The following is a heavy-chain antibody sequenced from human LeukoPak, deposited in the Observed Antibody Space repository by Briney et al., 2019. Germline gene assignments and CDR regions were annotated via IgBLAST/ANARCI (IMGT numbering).Heavy chain of an antibody. D-gene: IGHD2-21*01. V-gene: IGHV4-39*01. CDR2: IYYSGST. Sequence: PSETLSLTCTVSGGSISSSSYYWGWIRQPPGKGLEWIGSIYYSGSTYYNPSLKSRVTISVDTSKNQFSLKLSSLTAADTAVYYCARSLHISAPSDVWGQGTLVTVSS. CDR1: GGSISSSSYY. J-gene: IGHJ4*02. CDR3: ARSLHISAPSDV.